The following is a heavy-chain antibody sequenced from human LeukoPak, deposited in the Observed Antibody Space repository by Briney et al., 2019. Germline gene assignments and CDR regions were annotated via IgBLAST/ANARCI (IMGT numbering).Heavy chain of an antibody. Sequence: SVKVSCTASGYTFTSYYMHWVRQAPGQGLEWMGGIIPTFGTANYAQKFQGRVTITADESTSTAYMELSSLRSEDTAVYYCAHSNIVVVPAAPKSAFDIWGQGTMVTVSS. V-gene: IGHV1-69*13. CDR1: GYTFTSYY. D-gene: IGHD2-2*01. J-gene: IGHJ3*02. CDR2: IIPTFGTA. CDR3: AHSNIVVVPAAPKSAFDI.